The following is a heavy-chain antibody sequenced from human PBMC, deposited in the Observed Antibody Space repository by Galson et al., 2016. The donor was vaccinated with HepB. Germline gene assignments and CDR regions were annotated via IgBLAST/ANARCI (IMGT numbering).Heavy chain of an antibody. Sequence: SETLSLTCAVSGVSVTSGGYYWSWIRQPPGKGLEWIGYCYYTAHTGYNPSLESRVTISRDTSKNHFSLTLNSLTAAATAVYYCARVSHDSFDIWGQGTMVTVSS. CDR3: ARVSHDSFDI. J-gene: IGHJ3*02. CDR1: GVSVTSGGYY. CDR2: CYYTAHT. V-gene: IGHV4-61*03.